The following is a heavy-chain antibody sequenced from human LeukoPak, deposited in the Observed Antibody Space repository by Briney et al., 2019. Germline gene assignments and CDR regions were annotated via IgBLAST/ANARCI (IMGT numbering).Heavy chain of an antibody. V-gene: IGHV1-69*04. D-gene: IGHD2-2*02. CDR3: AREGRWDCSSTSCYSWFDP. CDR1: GGTFSRYS. Sequence: ASVKVSCKASGGTFSRYSISWVRQGPGQGLEWMGRIIPIVGIANYAQKFQGRVTITADKSTSTAYMELSSLRSEDTAVYYCAREGRWDCSSTSCYSWFDPWGQGTLVTVSS. CDR2: IIPIVGIA. J-gene: IGHJ5*02.